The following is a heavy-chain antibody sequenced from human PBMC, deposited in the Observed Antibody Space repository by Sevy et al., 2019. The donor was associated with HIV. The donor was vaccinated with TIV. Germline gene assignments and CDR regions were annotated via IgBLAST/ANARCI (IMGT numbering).Heavy chain of an antibody. J-gene: IGHJ5*02. CDR2: IKSETDGGTR. CDR1: GFTFFNAW. D-gene: IGHD2-21*01. CDR3: SPERWGFFGKSTPYLLPYLDP. V-gene: IGHV3-15*01. Sequence: GGSLRLSCSASGFTFFNAWMSWVRQAPGKGLEWVGRIKSETDGGTREYAAPVKGRFSISRDDSKDTLYLQMNSLKTRGQALYYCSPERWGFFGKSTPYLLPYLDPRGQGTLVTVSS.